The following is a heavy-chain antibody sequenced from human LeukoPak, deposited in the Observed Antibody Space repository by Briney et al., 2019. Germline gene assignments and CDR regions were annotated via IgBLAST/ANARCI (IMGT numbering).Heavy chain of an antibody. D-gene: IGHD3-16*01. CDR3: ARRAGAYTHPYDY. J-gene: IGHJ4*02. V-gene: IGHV4-61*02. CDR2: IYTSGST. Sequence: SETLSLTCTVSGGSISSGSYYWSWIRQPAGKGLEWIGRIYTSGSTNYNPSLKSRVTISVDTSKNQFSLKLSSVTAADTAVYYCARRAGAYTHPYDYWGQGTLVTVS. CDR1: GGSISSGSYY.